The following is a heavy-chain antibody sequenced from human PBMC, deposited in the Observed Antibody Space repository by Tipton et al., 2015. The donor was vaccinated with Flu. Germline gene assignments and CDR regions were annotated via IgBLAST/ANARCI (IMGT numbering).Heavy chain of an antibody. CDR1: GGSISSYY. J-gene: IGHJ3*02. V-gene: IGHV4-59*08. CDR2: IYYSGST. CDR3: ASSRREDAFDI. Sequence: LRLSCTVSGGSISSYYWSWIRQPPGKGLEWIGYIYYSGSTNYNPSLKGRVTISVDTSKNQFSLKLSSVTAADTAVYYCASSRREDAFDIWGQGTMVTVSS.